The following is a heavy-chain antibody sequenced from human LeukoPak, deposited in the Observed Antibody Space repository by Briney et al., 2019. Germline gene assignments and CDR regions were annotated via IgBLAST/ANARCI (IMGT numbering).Heavy chain of an antibody. CDR2: IRYDGSNK. V-gene: IGHV3-30*02. CDR1: GFTFSSYG. D-gene: IGHD5-18*01. Sequence: GGSLRLSCAASGFTFSSYGMHWVRQAPGKGLEWVAFIRYDGSNKYYADSVKGRFTISRDNSKNTLYLQMSSLRSEDTAVYYCASSGGTAMVHYYMDVWGKGTTVTVSS. CDR3: ASSGGTAMVHYYMDV. J-gene: IGHJ6*03.